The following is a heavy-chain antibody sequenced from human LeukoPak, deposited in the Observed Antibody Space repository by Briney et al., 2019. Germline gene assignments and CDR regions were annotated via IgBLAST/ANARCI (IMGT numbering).Heavy chain of an antibody. V-gene: IGHV4-38-2*01. CDR1: GYSISSGYY. J-gene: IGHJ6*03. D-gene: IGHD3-22*01. CDR2: IYHSGST. CDR3: ARRVVTLASYYFYMDV. Sequence: SETLSLTCAVSGYSISSGYYWGWIRQPPGKGLEWIGNIYHSGSTYYNPSLKSRVTISVDTSKNQFSLKLSSVTAADTAVYYCARRVVTLASYYFYMDVWGKGTTVSVSS.